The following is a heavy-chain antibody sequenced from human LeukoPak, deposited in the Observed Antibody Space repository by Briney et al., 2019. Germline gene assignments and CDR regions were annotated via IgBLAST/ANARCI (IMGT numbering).Heavy chain of an antibody. CDR2: INAGNGNT. CDR1: GYTFSSHT. V-gene: IGHV1-3*01. Sequence: GASVKVSCKASGYTFSSHTMRWVRQAPGQRLEWMGWINAGNGNTKYSQKFQGRVTITRDTSASTAYMELRSLRSEDTAVYYCARAYCTGGSCLYYYYYGMDVWGQGTTVTVSS. CDR3: ARAYCTGGSCLYYYYYGMDV. J-gene: IGHJ6*02. D-gene: IGHD2-15*01.